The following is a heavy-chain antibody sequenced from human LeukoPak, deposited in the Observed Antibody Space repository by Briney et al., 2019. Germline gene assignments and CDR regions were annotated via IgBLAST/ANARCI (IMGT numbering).Heavy chain of an antibody. CDR2: INSNGGST. CDR3: ARDGRGHSSVWYISYY. Sequence: GGSLRLSCAASGFTFEYYGMSWVRQAPGKGLEGVSSINSNGGSTSYADSVKGRFTISRDNAKNSLYLQMNSLRDEDTALYFCARDGRGHSSVWYISYYWGQGTLVTVSS. V-gene: IGHV3-20*04. D-gene: IGHD6-19*01. CDR1: GFTFEYYG. J-gene: IGHJ4*02.